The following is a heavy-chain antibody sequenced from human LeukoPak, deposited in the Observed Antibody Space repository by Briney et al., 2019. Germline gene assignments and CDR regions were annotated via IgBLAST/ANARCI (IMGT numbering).Heavy chain of an antibody. D-gene: IGHD3-22*01. CDR2: IRFDGTTQ. CDR3: SKESNYDSSGYFN. Sequence: PGGPLSLSCTASGFVFSSYGFNWVRQAPGKGLEWVSFIRFDGTTQYYADSVKGRFTISRDNSKFTVHLLMTSLRPEDTAVYYCSKESNYDSSGYFNCGQRDLLTVSS. J-gene: IGHJ4*02. CDR1: GFVFSSYG. V-gene: IGHV3-30*02.